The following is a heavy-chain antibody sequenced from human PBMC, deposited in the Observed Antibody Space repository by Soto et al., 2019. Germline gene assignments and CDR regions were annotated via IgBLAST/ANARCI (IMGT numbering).Heavy chain of an antibody. CDR3: ARDRIFDTAMGYFDY. CDR2: ISSSSNTI. Sequence: EVQLVESGGGLVQPGGSLRLSCAASRFTFSSYSMNWVRQAPGKGLEWVSYISSSSNTIYYADSVKGRFTISRDNAKNSLYLQMNSLRAEDTAVYYCARDRIFDTAMGYFDYWGQGTLVTVSS. J-gene: IGHJ4*02. D-gene: IGHD5-18*01. CDR1: RFTFSSYS. V-gene: IGHV3-48*01.